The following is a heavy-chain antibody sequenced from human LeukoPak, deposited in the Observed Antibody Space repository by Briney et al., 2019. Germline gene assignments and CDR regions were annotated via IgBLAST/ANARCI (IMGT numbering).Heavy chain of an antibody. CDR1: GGSISSGDYY. CDR2: IYYSGST. J-gene: IGHJ5*02. Sequence: PSQTLSLTCTVSGGSISSGDYYWSWIRQPPGKGLEWIGYIYYSGSTYYNPSLKSRVTISVDTSKNQFSLKLSSVTAADTAVYYCARDSPPDTIFGVSGFDPWGQGTLVTVSS. D-gene: IGHD3-3*01. V-gene: IGHV4-30-4*08. CDR3: ARDSPPDTIFGVSGFDP.